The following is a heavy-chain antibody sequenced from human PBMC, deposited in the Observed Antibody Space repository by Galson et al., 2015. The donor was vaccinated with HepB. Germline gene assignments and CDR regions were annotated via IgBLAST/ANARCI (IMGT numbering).Heavy chain of an antibody. CDR3: AHIAAGGGDFWSGYYTGTPNWFDP. CDR1: GFSLNTSEMR. J-gene: IGHJ5*02. Sequence: PALVKPTQTLTLTCTFSGFSLNTSEMRVSWIRQPPGKALEWLARIDWDDDKFYSTSLKTRLTISKDTSKNQVVLTMTNMDPVDTATYYCAHIAAGGGDFWSGYYTGTPNWFDPWGQGTLVTVSS. D-gene: IGHD3-3*01. CDR2: IDWDDDK. V-gene: IGHV2-70*04.